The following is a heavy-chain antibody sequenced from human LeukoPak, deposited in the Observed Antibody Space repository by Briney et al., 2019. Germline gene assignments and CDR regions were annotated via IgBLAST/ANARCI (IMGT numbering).Heavy chain of an antibody. J-gene: IGHJ4*02. Sequence: GGSLRLSCAASGFTFTTYWMTWVRQAPGKGLEWVAGINQDGTEKYYVDSVKGRFTISRDNSKNTVYLQMNNVRAEDTAVYYCAKRGGRSDWGQGTLVTVSS. V-gene: IGHV3-7*03. CDR1: GFTFTTYW. D-gene: IGHD1-26*01. CDR3: AKRGGRSD. CDR2: INQDGTEK.